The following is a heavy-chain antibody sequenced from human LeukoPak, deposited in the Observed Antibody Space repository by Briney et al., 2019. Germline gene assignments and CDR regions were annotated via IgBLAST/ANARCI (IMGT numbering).Heavy chain of an antibody. CDR2: ISINGDKT. J-gene: IGHJ4*02. V-gene: IGHV3-64D*06. D-gene: IGHD1-26*01. CDR3: IKDRIGTWSFDH. Sequence: PGGSLRLSCSASGFTFSGHFTHWVRQAPGKGLEYVSSISINGDKTYYAESVKGRFTISRDNSKNTLYLQLSSLRVEDTAVYYCIKDRIGTWSFDHWGQGTLLTVSS. CDR1: GFTFSGHF.